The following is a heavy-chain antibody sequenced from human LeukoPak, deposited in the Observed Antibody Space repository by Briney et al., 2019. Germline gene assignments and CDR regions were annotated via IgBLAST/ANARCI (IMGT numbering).Heavy chain of an antibody. CDR2: INPNSGGT. CDR3: AREIFGVDFYYMDV. Sequence: ASVKVSCKASGYTFTGYYMHWVRQAPGQGLEWMGWINPNSGGTNYAQKFQGRVTMTRDTSISTAYMELSRLRSDDTAVYYCAREIFGVDFYYMDVSGEGTTVTVSS. CDR1: GYTFTGYY. D-gene: IGHD3-3*01. V-gene: IGHV1-2*02. J-gene: IGHJ6*03.